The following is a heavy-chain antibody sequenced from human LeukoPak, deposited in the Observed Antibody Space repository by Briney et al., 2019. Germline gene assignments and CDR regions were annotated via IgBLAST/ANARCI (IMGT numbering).Heavy chain of an antibody. V-gene: IGHV4-31*02. D-gene: IGHD3-3*01. J-gene: IGHJ4*02. CDR3: ARGDFWSGPDYYFDY. CDR2: IYYSGST. CDR1: GGSISSGGYY. Sequence: SQTLSLTCTVSGGSISSGGYYWSWIRQHPGKGLEWIWYIYYSGSTYYHPSLKSRVTISVDTSKNQFSLKLSSVTAADTAVYYCARGDFWSGPDYYFDYWGQGTLVTVPS.